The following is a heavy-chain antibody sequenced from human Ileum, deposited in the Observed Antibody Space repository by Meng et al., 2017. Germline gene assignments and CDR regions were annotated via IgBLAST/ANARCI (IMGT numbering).Heavy chain of an antibody. CDR3: ARVPWDYDSSGYYLFGAFDI. CDR2: ISYDGSNK. CDR1: GFTFSSYA. D-gene: IGHD3-22*01. J-gene: IGHJ3*02. Sequence: GESLKISCAASGFTFSSYAMHWVRQAPGKGLEWVAVISYDGSNKYYADSVKGRFTISRDNSKNTLYLQMNSLRAEDTAVYYCARVPWDYDSSGYYLFGAFDIWGQGTMVTV. V-gene: IGHV3-30*01.